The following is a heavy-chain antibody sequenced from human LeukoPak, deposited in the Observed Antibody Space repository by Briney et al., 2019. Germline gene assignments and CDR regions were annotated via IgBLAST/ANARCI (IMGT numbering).Heavy chain of an antibody. J-gene: IGHJ4*02. Sequence: GESLKTSCKGSGYRFTSYWIGWVRQMPGKGLEWMGIIYPGDSDTRYSPSFQGQVTISADKSISSAYLQWSSLKASDTAMYYCARANSVTRSGSYYFYPEAYWGQGTLVTVSS. V-gene: IGHV5-51*01. CDR1: GYRFTSYW. CDR3: ARANSVTRSGSYYFYPEAY. D-gene: IGHD1-26*01. CDR2: IYPGDSDT.